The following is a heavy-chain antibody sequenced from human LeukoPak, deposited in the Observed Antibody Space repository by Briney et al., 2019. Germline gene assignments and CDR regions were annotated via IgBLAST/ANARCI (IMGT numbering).Heavy chain of an antibody. J-gene: IGHJ4*02. CDR3: AVGITILGVAASFDS. Sequence: AETLSLTCAVYGASYNAYYWSWIRQPPGKGLEWIGDIDHRGTATYNPSLKSRLSISADASKNQFSLKLNSVTDADTAVYYCAVGITILGVAASFDSWGQGNLVIVSS. CDR1: GASYNAYY. CDR2: IDHRGTA. D-gene: IGHD3-3*01. V-gene: IGHV4-34*01.